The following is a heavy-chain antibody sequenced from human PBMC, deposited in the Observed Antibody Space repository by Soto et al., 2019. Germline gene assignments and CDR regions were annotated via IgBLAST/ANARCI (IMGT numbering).Heavy chain of an antibody. CDR2: IWYDVSEK. V-gene: IGHV3-33*03. CDR1: GSTFSGYG. Sequence: GGSLRLSCAASGSTFSGYGMHWVRQPPGKGLEWVAVIWYDVSEKYYADSVKGRFAISRDNSFLYLEMNSLRVEDTAVYYCAKARRRSLDAMEVWGQGTKVTVSS. J-gene: IGHJ6*02. CDR3: AKARRRSLDAMEV.